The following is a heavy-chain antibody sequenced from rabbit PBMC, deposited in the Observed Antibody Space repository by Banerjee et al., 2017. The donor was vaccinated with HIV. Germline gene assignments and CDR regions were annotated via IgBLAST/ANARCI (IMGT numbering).Heavy chain of an antibody. CDR1: GFDFSSYY. J-gene: IGHJ6*01. CDR3: ARDRANYVGNNYVPYYGMDL. D-gene: IGHD8-1*01. Sequence: QLKESGGGLVQPGGSLKLSCKASGFDFSSYYMSWVRQAPGKGLEWIGYIDPVFGSTYYASWVNGRFTISSHNAQNTLYLQLNSLTAADTATYFCARDRANYVGNNYVPYYGMDLWGPGTLVTVS. CDR2: IDPVFGST. V-gene: IGHV1S7*01.